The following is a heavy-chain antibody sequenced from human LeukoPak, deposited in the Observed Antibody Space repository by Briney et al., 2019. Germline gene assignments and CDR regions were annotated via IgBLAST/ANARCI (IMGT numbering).Heavy chain of an antibody. V-gene: IGHV4-39*01. J-gene: IGHJ4*02. CDR1: GVSISTSSYY. CDR3: ARLRYSSNWYFDY. CDR2: INYSGST. Sequence: SETLSLTCTVSGVSISTSSYYWGWICQPPGKGLEWIGSINYSGSTCYNPSLKSRVTISVDTSKNQFSLRLTSVTAADTSVYYCARLRYSSNWYFDYWGQGTLVTVSS. D-gene: IGHD6-13*01.